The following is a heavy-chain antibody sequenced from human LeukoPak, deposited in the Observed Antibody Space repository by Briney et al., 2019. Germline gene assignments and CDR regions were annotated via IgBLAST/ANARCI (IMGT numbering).Heavy chain of an antibody. V-gene: IGHV1-18*01. CDR2: ISAYNGNT. J-gene: IGHJ4*02. D-gene: IGHD3-22*01. CDR3: ARDSDPMTNGLIDY. Sequence: ASVKVSCKASGYTFTSYGISCVRQAPGQGLEWMGWISAYNGNTNYAQKLQGRVTMTTDTSTSTAYMELRSLRSDDTAVYYCARDSDPMTNGLIDYWGQGTLVTVSS. CDR1: GYTFTSYG.